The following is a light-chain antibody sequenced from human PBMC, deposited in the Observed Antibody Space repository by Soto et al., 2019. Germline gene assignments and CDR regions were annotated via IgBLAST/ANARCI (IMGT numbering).Light chain of an antibody. J-gene: IGKJ1*01. CDR1: QSISSW. Sequence: DLQMTQSPSTLSASVGDRVIITCRASQSISSWLAWYQQKPGKAPNLLIYRASTLKSGIPSRFSGSRSGTEFTLTISSLQPDDFATYYCQQYDRASWTFGPGTKVEIK. CDR2: RAS. V-gene: IGKV1-5*03. CDR3: QQYDRASWT.